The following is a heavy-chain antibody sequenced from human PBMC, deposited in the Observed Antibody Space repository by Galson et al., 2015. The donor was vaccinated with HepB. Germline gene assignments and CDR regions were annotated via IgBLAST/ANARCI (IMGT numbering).Heavy chain of an antibody. V-gene: IGHV4-34*01. Sequence: ETLSLTCTVSGGSLTAYYWSWIRQPPGRGLEWIGEINESGTTNYNATLRSRVTISVDSSKKQFSLNLTSVTAADTAIYYCARAARYRIRRQFDPWGPGAPVIVSS. CDR3: ARAARYRIRRQFDP. CDR1: GGSLTAYY. CDR2: INESGTT. J-gene: IGHJ5*02. D-gene: IGHD3-9*01.